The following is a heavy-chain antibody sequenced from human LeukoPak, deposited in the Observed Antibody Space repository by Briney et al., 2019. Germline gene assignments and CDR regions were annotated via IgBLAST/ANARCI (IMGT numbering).Heavy chain of an antibody. Sequence: ASVKASCKASGYTFTSYDIDWVRQATGQGLEWMGWMNPNSGNTGYAQKFQGRVTMTRNTSISTAYMELSSLRSEDTAVYYCAREYSSSSLYYYYYMDVWGKGTTVTVSS. CDR2: MNPNSGNT. V-gene: IGHV1-8*01. CDR1: GYTFTSYD. D-gene: IGHD6-6*01. J-gene: IGHJ6*03. CDR3: AREYSSSSLYYYYYMDV.